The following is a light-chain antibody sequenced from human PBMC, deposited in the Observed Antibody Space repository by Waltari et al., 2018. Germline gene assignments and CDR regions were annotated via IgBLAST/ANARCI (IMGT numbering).Light chain of an antibody. J-gene: IGLJ2*01. CDR3: CSCTTTSTLV. Sequence: QSAPTQPPSVSGSPGQSVTISCTGTNSDVGGYNYVSWYQQHPGKAPKLMIYGVRNRPSVVSDGFSGSKSGNTATLTISGLQAEDEADYYCCSCTTTSTLVFGGGTRLTVL. V-gene: IGLV2-14*01. CDR2: GVR. CDR1: NSDVGGYNY.